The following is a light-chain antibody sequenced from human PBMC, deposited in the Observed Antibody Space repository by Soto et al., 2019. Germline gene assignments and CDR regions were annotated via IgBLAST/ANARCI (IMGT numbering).Light chain of an antibody. CDR2: WAS. CDR3: QQYYATPPT. J-gene: IGKJ1*01. Sequence: DIVMTQSPDSLAVSLGERATINCKSSQSVLYSSNNKNYLAWYQQKPGQPPKLLIYWASIRESGVPDRCSGSGSGTDFTLTISSLQSEDVAVYYSQQYYATPPTFGQGTKVEIK. CDR1: QSVLYSSNNKNY. V-gene: IGKV4-1*01.